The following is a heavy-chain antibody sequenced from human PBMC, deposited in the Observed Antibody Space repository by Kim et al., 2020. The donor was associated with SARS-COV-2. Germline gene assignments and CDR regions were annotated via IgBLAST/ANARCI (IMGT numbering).Heavy chain of an antibody. Sequence: GGSLRLSCAASGFTFSSYSMNWVRQAPGKGLEWVSSISSSSSYIYYADSVKGRFTISRDNAKNSLYLQMNSLRAEDTAVYYCARPRDYDFWSGPDYYYYGMDVWGQGTTVTVSS. V-gene: IGHV3-21*01. CDR2: ISSSSSYI. J-gene: IGHJ6*02. CDR1: GFTFSSYS. CDR3: ARPRDYDFWSGPDYYYYGMDV. D-gene: IGHD3-3*01.